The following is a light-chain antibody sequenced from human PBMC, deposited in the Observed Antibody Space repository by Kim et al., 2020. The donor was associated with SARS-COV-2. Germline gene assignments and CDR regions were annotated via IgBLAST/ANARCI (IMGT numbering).Light chain of an antibody. V-gene: IGLV3-1*01. CDR3: QAWDSSTADVV. CDR1: KLGDKY. J-gene: IGLJ2*01. Sequence: SYELTQPPSVSVSPGQTASITCSGDKLGDKYACWYQQKPGQSPVLVIYQDSKRPSGIPERFSGPNSGNTATLTISGTQAMDEADYYCQAWDSSTADVVFG. CDR2: QDS.